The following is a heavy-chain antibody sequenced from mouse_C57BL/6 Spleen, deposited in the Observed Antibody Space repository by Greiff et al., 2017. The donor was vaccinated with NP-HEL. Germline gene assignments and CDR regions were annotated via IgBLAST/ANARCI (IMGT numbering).Heavy chain of an antibody. J-gene: IGHJ3*01. D-gene: IGHD1-1*01. CDR1: GYAFSSSW. CDR3: ARSAYYYGSSYQFAY. CDR2: IYPGDGDT. Sequence: QVQLQQSGPELVKPGASVKISCKASGYAFSSSWMNWVKQRPGKGLEWIGRIYPGDGDTNYNGKFKGKATLTADKSSSTAYMQLSSLTSEDSAVYFCARSAYYYGSSYQFAYWGQGTLVTVSA. V-gene: IGHV1-82*01.